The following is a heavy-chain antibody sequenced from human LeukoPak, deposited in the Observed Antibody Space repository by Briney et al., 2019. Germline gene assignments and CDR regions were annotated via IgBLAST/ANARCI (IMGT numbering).Heavy chain of an antibody. CDR1: GYTFTSYG. Sequence: ASVKVSCKASGYTFTSYGISWVRQAPGQGLEWMGWISAYNGNTNYAQKLQGRVTMTTDTSTSTAYMELRSLRSDDTAVYYCAKDGDLFGVIPAAMYPYWGQGTLVTVSS. CDR3: AKDGDLFGVIPAAMYPY. D-gene: IGHD2-2*01. J-gene: IGHJ4*02. V-gene: IGHV1-18*01. CDR2: ISAYNGNT.